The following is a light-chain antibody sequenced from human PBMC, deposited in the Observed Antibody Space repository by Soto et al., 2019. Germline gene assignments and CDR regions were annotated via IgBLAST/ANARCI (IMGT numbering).Light chain of an antibody. Sequence: SALTQPASVSGSPGQSLTISCTGTSSDVGAYNFVSWYQHHPDNAPILMISEVSNRPSGVSDRFSGSKSGNTASLTISGLQAENEADYYCASLTTTSFVFGTGTKVTVL. CDR3: ASLTTTSFV. V-gene: IGLV2-14*01. CDR2: EVS. J-gene: IGLJ1*01. CDR1: SSDVGAYNF.